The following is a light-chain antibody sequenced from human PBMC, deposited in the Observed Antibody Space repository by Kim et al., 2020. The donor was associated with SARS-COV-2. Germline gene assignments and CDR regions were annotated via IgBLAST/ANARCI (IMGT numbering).Light chain of an antibody. CDR3: QQYYIWYT. CDR1: QSVNNN. Sequence: LSVSPGERATLSCRASQSVNNNLAWYQQKPGPAPRLLIHGAFTRATGIPARFSGSGSGTEFTLTISSLQSEDFAVYYCQQYYIWYTFGQGTKLEI. CDR2: GAF. V-gene: IGKV3-15*01. J-gene: IGKJ2*01.